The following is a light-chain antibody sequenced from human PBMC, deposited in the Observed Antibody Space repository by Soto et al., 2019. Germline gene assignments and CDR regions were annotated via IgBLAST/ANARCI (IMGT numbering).Light chain of an antibody. Sequence: DIQRTQSPSSLSASVGDRVTITCRASLTIGDSLSWFQQKAGKPPTLLIYGASALQSGVPARFSGSGSGTDFTLTISNMQREDFATYYCLQTYNLPRTFGQGTKVDIK. CDR2: GAS. CDR3: LQTYNLPRT. CDR1: LTIGDS. J-gene: IGKJ1*01. V-gene: IGKV1-39*01.